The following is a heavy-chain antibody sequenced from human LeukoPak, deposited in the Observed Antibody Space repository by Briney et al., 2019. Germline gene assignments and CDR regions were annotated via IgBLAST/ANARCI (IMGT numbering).Heavy chain of an antibody. CDR2: ISGSGGST. D-gene: IGHD2-15*01. CDR1: GFTFSSYA. V-gene: IGHV3-23*01. CDR3: AKDLGYCSGGSCYPLDY. J-gene: IGHJ4*02. Sequence: GGSLRLSCAASGFTFSSYAMSWVRQAPGKGLEWVSAISGSGGSTYYADSVKGRFTISRDNSKNTLYLQMNSLRAEDTAVYYCAKDLGYCSGGSCYPLDYWAREPWSPSPQ.